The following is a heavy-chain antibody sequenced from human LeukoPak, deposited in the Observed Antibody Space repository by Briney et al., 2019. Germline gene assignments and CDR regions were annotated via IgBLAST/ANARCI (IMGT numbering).Heavy chain of an antibody. J-gene: IGHJ4*02. D-gene: IGHD3-22*01. CDR1: GFTLSSYS. CDR2: ISSSSSYI. CDR3: AREALVYYYDSSGYCDY. V-gene: IGHV3-21*01. Sequence: GGSLRLSCAVSGFTLSSYSMSWIRQAPGKGLEWVSSISSSSSYIYYADSVKGRFTISRDNAKNSLYLQMNSLRAEDTAVYYCAREALVYYYDSSGYCDYWGQGTLVTVSS.